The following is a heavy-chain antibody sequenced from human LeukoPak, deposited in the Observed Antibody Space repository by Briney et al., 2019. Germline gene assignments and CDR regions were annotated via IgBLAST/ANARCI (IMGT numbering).Heavy chain of an antibody. J-gene: IGHJ4*02. Sequence: ASVKVSCKASGYTFTSYGISWVRQAPGQGLEWMGWISAYNGNTNYAQKLQGRVTMTTDISTSTAYMELRSLRSDDTAVYYCARYYDILTGYSAGPDYWGQGTLVTVSS. CDR3: ARYYDILTGYSAGPDY. D-gene: IGHD3-9*01. V-gene: IGHV1-18*01. CDR1: GYTFTSYG. CDR2: ISAYNGNT.